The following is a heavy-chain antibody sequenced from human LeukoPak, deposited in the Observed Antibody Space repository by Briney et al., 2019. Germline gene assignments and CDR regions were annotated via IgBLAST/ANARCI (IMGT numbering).Heavy chain of an antibody. CDR3: AREYCSGGSCYSMFDP. J-gene: IGHJ5*02. V-gene: IGHV7-4-1*01. D-gene: IGHD2-15*01. CDR1: GYTFTSYA. Sequence: ASVKVSCKASGYTFTSYAMNWVRQAPGQGLEWMGWINTNTGNPTYAQGFTGRFAFSLDTSVSTAYLQICSLKAEDTAVYYCAREYCSGGSCYSMFDPWGQGTLVTVSS. CDR2: INTNTGNP.